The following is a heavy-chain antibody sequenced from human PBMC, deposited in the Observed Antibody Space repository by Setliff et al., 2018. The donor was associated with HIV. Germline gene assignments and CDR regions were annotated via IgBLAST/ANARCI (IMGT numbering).Heavy chain of an antibody. V-gene: IGHV1-18*01. J-gene: IGHJ6*02. CDR2: ISAYTGKT. CDR3: AKKISASALYYYGMDV. D-gene: IGHD6-13*01. Sequence: GASVKVSCKTSGYSFSSHGVSWVRQAPGQGLEWVGWISAYTGKTKYAQNVQGRVTLTTDTSTSTAYMELRSLRPDDTAVYYCAKKISASALYYYGMDVWGQGTTVTVSS. CDR1: GYSFSSHG.